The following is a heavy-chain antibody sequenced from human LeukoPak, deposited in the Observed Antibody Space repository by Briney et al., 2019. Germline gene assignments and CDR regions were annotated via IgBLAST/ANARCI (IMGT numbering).Heavy chain of an antibody. Sequence: SETLSLTCTVSGGSISSDHWNWIRQHPGKGLEWIGCIYYSGRTYYDPSLKSRVTISVDMSKSQFSLRLTSVTAADTAVYYCARKNDFDIWGQGTLVTVSS. V-gene: IGHV4-59*01. CDR2: IYYSGRT. J-gene: IGHJ3*02. CDR1: GGSISSDH. CDR3: ARKNDFDI. D-gene: IGHD2/OR15-2a*01.